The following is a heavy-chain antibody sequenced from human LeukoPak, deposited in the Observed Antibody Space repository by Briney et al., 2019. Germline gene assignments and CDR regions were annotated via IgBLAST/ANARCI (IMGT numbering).Heavy chain of an antibody. D-gene: IGHD3-3*01. Sequence: SETLSLTCAVYGGSFSGYYWSWIRQPPGKGLEWIGYIYYSGSTNYNPSLKSRVTISVDTSKNQFSLKLSSVTAADTAVYYCARDRGGSYDFWSPDAFDIWGQGTMVTVSS. CDR3: ARDRGGSYDFWSPDAFDI. CDR1: GGSFSGYY. J-gene: IGHJ3*02. CDR2: IYYSGST. V-gene: IGHV4-59*01.